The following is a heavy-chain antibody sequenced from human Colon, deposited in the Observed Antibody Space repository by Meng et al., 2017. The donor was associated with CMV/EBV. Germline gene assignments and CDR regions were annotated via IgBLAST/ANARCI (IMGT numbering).Heavy chain of an antibody. J-gene: IGHJ4*02. CDR1: GFTFSSYS. V-gene: IGHV3-48*04. CDR2: ISSSSSTI. Sequence: GESLKISCAASGFTFSSYSMNWVRQAPGKGLEWVSYISSSSSTIYYADSVKGRFTASRDNTKNSLYLQMSSLRVEDTAVYFCARIYYESWSGFYRDYWGQGTLVTVSS. CDR3: ARIYYESWSGFYRDY. D-gene: IGHD3-3*01.